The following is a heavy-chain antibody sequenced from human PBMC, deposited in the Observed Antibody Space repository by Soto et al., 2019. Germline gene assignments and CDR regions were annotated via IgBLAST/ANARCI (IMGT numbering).Heavy chain of an antibody. Sequence: EVQLVESGGGLVKPGGSLRLSCAASGFTFSSDSMNWVRQAPGKGLEWVSSISSSSSFIYYADAVKGRFTISRDNAENSLYLQMHSLRAVDTAMFYVARSSDVLTCYSGFDYWGQGTLVTVSS. CDR3: ARSSDVLTCYSGFDY. CDR1: GFTFSSDS. CDR2: ISSSSSFI. V-gene: IGHV3-21*01. D-gene: IGHD3-9*01. J-gene: IGHJ4*02.